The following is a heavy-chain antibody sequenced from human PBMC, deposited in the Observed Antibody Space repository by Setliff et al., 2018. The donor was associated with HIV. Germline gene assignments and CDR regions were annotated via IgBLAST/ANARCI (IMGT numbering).Heavy chain of an antibody. V-gene: IGHV4-34*01. J-gene: IGHJ1*01. CDR3: ARLPKVGAKTGGQH. CDR1: GGSFSGYY. Sequence: SETLSLTCAVYGGSFSGYYWSWIRQPPGKGLEWIGEINHSGSTNYNPSLKSRVTISVDTSKNQFSLKLSSVTAADTAVYYCARLPKVGAKTGGQHWDQGTLVTVSS. D-gene: IGHD1-26*01. CDR2: INHSGST.